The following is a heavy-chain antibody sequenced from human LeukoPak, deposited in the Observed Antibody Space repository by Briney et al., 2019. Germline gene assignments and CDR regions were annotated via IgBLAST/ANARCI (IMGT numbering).Heavy chain of an antibody. CDR1: GYSFTSYW. J-gene: IGHJ6*03. CDR2: IYPGDSDT. Sequence: GESLKISCKGSGYSFTSYWIGWVRQMPGKGLEWMGIIYPGDSDTRYSPSFQGRVTISADKSISTAYLQWSSLKASDTAMYYCARLNIVVVPAAMGDYYYYMDVWGKGTTVTVSS. V-gene: IGHV5-51*01. CDR3: ARLNIVVVPAAMGDYYYYMDV. D-gene: IGHD2-2*01.